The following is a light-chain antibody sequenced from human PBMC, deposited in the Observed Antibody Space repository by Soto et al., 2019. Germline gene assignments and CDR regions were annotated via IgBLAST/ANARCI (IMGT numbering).Light chain of an antibody. J-gene: IGKJ2*01. V-gene: IGKV3-11*01. CDR3: QQRSNWPPMYT. CDR2: ETS. Sequence: TQSPSTLSASVGDRVTITCRASQSFSRNLAWYQQKPGQAPRLPIYETSNRATGIPARFSGSGSGTDFTLTISRLEPEDFAVYYCQQRSNWPPMYTLGQGTKVDIK. CDR1: QSFSRN.